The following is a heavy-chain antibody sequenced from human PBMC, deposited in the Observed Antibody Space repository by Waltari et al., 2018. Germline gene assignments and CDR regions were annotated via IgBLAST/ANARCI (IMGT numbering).Heavy chain of an antibody. CDR2: IKQDGSEK. J-gene: IGHJ6*03. CDR1: GFTFSSYW. CDR3: ASDPTGYYYYYMDV. Sequence: EVQLVESGGGLVQPGGSLRLSCAASGFTFSSYWMSWVRKAPGKGLEWVANIKQDGSEKYYVDSVKGRFTISRDNAKNSLYLQMNSLRAEDTAVYYCASDPTGYYYYYMDVWGKGTTVTVSS. V-gene: IGHV3-7*01. D-gene: IGHD4-17*01.